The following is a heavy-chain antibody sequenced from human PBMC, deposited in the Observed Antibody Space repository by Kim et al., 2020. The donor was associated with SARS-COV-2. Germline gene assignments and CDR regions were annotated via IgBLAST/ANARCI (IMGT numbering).Heavy chain of an antibody. CDR3: ARAYSSGWAYFDY. Sequence: YEAEVKGRFTISRANAKNSLYLQMNSLGAEDTAVYYCARAYSSGWAYFDYWGQGTLVTVSS. J-gene: IGHJ4*02. V-gene: IGHV3-21*01. D-gene: IGHD6-19*01.